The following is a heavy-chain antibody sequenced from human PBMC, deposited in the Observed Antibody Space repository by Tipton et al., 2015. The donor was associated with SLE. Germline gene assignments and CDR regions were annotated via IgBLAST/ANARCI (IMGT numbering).Heavy chain of an antibody. Sequence: GSLRLSCVASGFTFSSYAMSWVRQAPGKGLEWVSAISGSGGSTYNADSVKGRFTISRDNSKNTLYLQMNSLRAEDTAVYYCAKDRYCSGGSCMGDYYYMDVWGKGTTVTVSS. CDR2: ISGSGGST. J-gene: IGHJ6*03. D-gene: IGHD2-15*01. V-gene: IGHV3-23*01. CDR3: AKDRYCSGGSCMGDYYYMDV. CDR1: GFTFSSYA.